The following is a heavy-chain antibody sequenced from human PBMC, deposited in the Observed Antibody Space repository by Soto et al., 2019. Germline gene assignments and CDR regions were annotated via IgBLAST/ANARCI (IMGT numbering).Heavy chain of an antibody. CDR1: GFTFSSYG. J-gene: IGHJ4*02. V-gene: IGHV3-33*01. D-gene: IGHD3-9*01. CDR2: IWYDGSNK. Sequence: GGSLRLSCAASGFTFSSYGMHWVRQAPGKGLEWVAVIWYDGSNKYYADSVKGRFTISRDNSKNTLYLQMNSLRAEDTAVYYCARGSATLLRYFDCLTLYYFDYWGQGTLVTVSS. CDR3: ARGSATLLRYFDCLTLYYFDY.